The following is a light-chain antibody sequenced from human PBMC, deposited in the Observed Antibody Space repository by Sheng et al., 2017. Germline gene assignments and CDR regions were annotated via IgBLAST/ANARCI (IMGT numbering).Light chain of an antibody. CDR3: QQRSNWGT. V-gene: IGKV3-15*01. J-gene: IGKJ2*02. CDR1: HSVSTY. CDR2: GAS. Sequence: EIVMTQSPATLSVSPGERATLSCRASHSVSTYLAWYQHKPGQAPRLLIYGASTRATGIPARFSGSGSGTEFTLTISSLQSEDFAVYYCQQRSNWGTFGQGTKLEIK.